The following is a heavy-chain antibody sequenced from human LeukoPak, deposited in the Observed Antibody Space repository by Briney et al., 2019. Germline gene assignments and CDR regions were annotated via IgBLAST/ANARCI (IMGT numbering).Heavy chain of an antibody. V-gene: IGHV4-39*01. CDR2: IYYSGST. CDR3: ARHRYSSSWYSTGEYFQH. Sequence: SETLSLTCTVSGGSISSSSYYWGWLRQPPGKGLEWIGSIYYSGSTYYNPSLKRRVTISVDTSKNPFSLKLSSVTAADTAVYYCARHRYSSSWYSTGEYFQHWGQGTLVTVSS. D-gene: IGHD6-13*01. CDR1: GGSISSSSYY. J-gene: IGHJ1*01.